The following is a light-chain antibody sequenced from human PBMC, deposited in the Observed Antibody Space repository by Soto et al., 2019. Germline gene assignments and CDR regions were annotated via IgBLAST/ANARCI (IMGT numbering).Light chain of an antibody. V-gene: IGKV3-20*01. CDR3: QQYGSSRT. Sequence: ESALTQSPGTLSLSPGERATLSCRASQSVSSSYLAWYQQQPGQAPRLLIYGASSRATGIPDRFSGSGSGTDFTLTISRLEPEDFAVYYCQQYGSSRTFGQGNKVDIK. CDR1: QSVSSSY. CDR2: GAS. J-gene: IGKJ1*01.